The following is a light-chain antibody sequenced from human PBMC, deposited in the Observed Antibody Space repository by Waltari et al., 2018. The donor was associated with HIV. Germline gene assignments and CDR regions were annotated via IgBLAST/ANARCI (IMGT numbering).Light chain of an antibody. V-gene: IGLV1-40*01. Sequence: QSVLTQPPSVSGAPGQRVTISCTGRNSNIGAGSGVHWYQHLPGAAPKLLIYDINNRPSGVPDRFSGSKSGTSASLAITGLQVEDEGDYFCQSYDSSLNVIFGGGTKLTVL. J-gene: IGLJ2*01. CDR2: DIN. CDR1: NSNIGAGSG. CDR3: QSYDSSLNVI.